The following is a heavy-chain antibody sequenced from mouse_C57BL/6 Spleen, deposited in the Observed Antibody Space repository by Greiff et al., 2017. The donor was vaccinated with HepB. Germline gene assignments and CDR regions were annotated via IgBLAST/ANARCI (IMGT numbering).Heavy chain of an antibody. D-gene: IGHD2-1*01. CDR3: ARGESYYGNYGGYFDV. CDR1: GYTFTTYP. J-gene: IGHJ1*03. V-gene: IGHV1-47*01. CDR2: FHPYNDDT. Sequence: VQLQQSGAELVKPGASVKMSCKASGYTFTTYPIEWMKQNHGKSLEWIGNFHPYNDDTKYNEKFKGKATLTVEKSSSTVYLELSRLTSDDSAVYDCARGESYYGNYGGYFDVWGTGTTVTVSS.